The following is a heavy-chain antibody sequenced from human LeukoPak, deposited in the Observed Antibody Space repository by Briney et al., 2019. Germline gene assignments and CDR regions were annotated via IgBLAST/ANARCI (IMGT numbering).Heavy chain of an antibody. Sequence: GGSLRLSCAASGFTFSSCAMSWVRQAPGKGLEWVSAISGSGGSTYYADSVKGRFTISRDNSKNTLYLQMNSLRAEDTAVYYCAKLYYDILTGYSPFDYWGQGTLVTVSS. CDR3: AKLYYDILTGYSPFDY. CDR1: GFTFSSCA. D-gene: IGHD3-9*01. V-gene: IGHV3-23*01. J-gene: IGHJ4*02. CDR2: ISGSGGST.